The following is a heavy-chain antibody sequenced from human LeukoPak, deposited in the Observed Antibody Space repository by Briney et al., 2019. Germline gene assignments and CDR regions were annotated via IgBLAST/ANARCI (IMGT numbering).Heavy chain of an antibody. CDR1: GGSFSGYY. D-gene: IGHD3-3*01. V-gene: IGHV4-34*01. J-gene: IGHJ6*04. Sequence: PSETLSLTCAVYGGSFSGYYWSWIRQPPGKGLEWIGEINHSGSTNYNPSLKSRVTISVDTSKNQFSLKLSSVTAADTAVYYCARATYYDFWSGLDVWGKGTTVTVSS. CDR3: ARATYYDFWSGLDV. CDR2: INHSGST.